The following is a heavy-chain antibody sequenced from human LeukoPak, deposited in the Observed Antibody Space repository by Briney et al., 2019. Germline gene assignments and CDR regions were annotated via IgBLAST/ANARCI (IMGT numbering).Heavy chain of an antibody. CDR1: GGSISSSSYY. CDR2: IYYSGST. CDR3: ARLVSDILTGYYKPQGYYFDY. Sequence: KPSETLSLTCTVSGGSISSSSYYWGWLRQPPGNGLEWIGSIYYSGSTYYNPSLKSRVTISVDTSKNQFSLKLSSVTAADTAVYYCARLVSDILTGYYKPQGYYFDYWGQGTLVTVSS. D-gene: IGHD3-9*01. J-gene: IGHJ4*02. V-gene: IGHV4-39*01.